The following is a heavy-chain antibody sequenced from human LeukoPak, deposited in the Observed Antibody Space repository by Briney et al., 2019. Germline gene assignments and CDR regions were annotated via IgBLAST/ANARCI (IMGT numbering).Heavy chain of an antibody. Sequence: PGGSLRLSCAASGFTFSAYSMDWVRQAPGKGLEWVSYISSSGGTIYYADSVKGRFTISRDNAKSSLYLQMNSLGAEDTAVYYCARSITIFGVITSYYFDFWGQGTLVTVSS. J-gene: IGHJ4*02. CDR2: ISSSGGTI. CDR3: ARSITIFGVITSYYFDF. D-gene: IGHD3-3*01. CDR1: GFTFSAYS. V-gene: IGHV3-48*01.